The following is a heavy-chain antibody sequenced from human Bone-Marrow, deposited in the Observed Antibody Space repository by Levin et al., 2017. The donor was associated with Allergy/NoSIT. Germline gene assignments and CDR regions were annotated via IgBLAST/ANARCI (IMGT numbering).Heavy chain of an antibody. CDR2: IYYSGST. J-gene: IGHJ4*02. CDR3: ARGRIGYFDY. D-gene: IGHD2-15*01. Sequence: GSLRLSCTVSGGSISSSSYYWGWIRQPPGKGLEWIGSIYYSGSTYYNPSLKSRVTISVDTSKNQFSLKLSSVTAADTAVYYCARGRIGYFDYWGQGTLVTVSS. CDR1: GGSISSSSYY. V-gene: IGHV4-39*07.